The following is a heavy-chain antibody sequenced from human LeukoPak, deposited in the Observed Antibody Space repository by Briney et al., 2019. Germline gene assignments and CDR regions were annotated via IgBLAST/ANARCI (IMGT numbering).Heavy chain of an antibody. Sequence: GASVKVSCKASGYIFTGYYIHWVRQAPGQGLEWMGWISAYDGNTNYAQKLQGRVTMTTDTSTSTAYMELRSLRSDDTAVYYCARAVRGYSYAYLPYWGQGTLVTVSS. CDR3: ARAVRGYSYAYLPY. V-gene: IGHV1-18*04. CDR1: GYIFTGYY. J-gene: IGHJ4*02. D-gene: IGHD5-18*01. CDR2: ISAYDGNT.